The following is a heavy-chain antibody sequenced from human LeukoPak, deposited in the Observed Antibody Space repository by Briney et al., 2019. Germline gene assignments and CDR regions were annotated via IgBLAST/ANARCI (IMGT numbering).Heavy chain of an antibody. Sequence: GGSLRLSCAASGFAFSSYNMNWVRQAPGKGLEWISYIGSSGSPTHYADSVGGRFTISRDNAKNSLYLQMNSLGDEDTAVYFCARRPYSDTSGRLSDVWGQGTTVTVSS. V-gene: IGHV3-48*02. CDR2: IGSSGSPT. CDR3: ARRPYSDTSGRLSDV. D-gene: IGHD3-22*01. CDR1: GFAFSSYN. J-gene: IGHJ6*02.